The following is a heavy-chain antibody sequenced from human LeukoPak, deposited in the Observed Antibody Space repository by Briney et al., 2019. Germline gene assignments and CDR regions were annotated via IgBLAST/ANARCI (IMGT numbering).Heavy chain of an antibody. CDR1: GGSFSGYY. CDR2: INHSGST. V-gene: IGHV4-34*01. J-gene: IGHJ4*02. CDR3: ARVARVANIDY. Sequence: SETLSLTCAVYGGSFSGYYWSWIRQPPGKGLVWIGEINHSGSTNYNPSLKSRVTISVDTSKNQFSLKLSSVTAADTAVYYCARVARVANIDYWGQGTLVTVSS. D-gene: IGHD4-23*01.